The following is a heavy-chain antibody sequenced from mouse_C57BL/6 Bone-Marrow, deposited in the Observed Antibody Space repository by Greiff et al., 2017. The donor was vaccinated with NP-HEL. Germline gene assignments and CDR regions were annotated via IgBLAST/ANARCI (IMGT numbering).Heavy chain of an antibody. CDR1: GYSITSGYY. CDR3: ARGFSLPDY. J-gene: IGHJ2*01. CDR2: ISYDGSN. V-gene: IGHV3-6*01. D-gene: IGHD2-10*01. Sequence: VQLKESGPGLVKPSQSLSLTCSVTGYSITSGYYWNWIRQFPGNKLEWMGYISYDGSNNYNPSLKNRISITRDTSKNQFFLKLNSVTTEDTATYYCARGFSLPDYWGQGTTLTVSS.